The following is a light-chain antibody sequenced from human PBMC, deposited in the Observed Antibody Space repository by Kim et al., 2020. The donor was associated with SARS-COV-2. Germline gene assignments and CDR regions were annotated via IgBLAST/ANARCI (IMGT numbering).Light chain of an antibody. CDR3: QQNYSIPLT. V-gene: IGKV1-39*01. J-gene: IGKJ4*01. Sequence: DIQMTQSPSSLSASVGDRVTITCRASQSISTYLNWFQQIPGKAPKALIYGASSLQRGVPSRFSGSGSGTDFTLTISSLQPEDFAVYYCQQNYSIPLTFGGGTKLEIK. CDR2: GAS. CDR1: QSISTY.